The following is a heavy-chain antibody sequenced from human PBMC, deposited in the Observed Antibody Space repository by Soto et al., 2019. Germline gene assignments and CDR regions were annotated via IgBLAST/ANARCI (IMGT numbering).Heavy chain of an antibody. CDR1: GGSFSGYY. J-gene: IGHJ5*02. D-gene: IGHD3-10*01. CDR2: IKHSGGT. V-gene: IGHV4-34*01. Sequence: SETLSLTCDVYGGSFSGYYWSWIRQSPGKGLEWIGQIKHSGGTNYNPLLKSRVTISVDTPRNQFSLELSSVTAADTAVYFCARTYYYRSGTYFAWFDPWGQGTLVTVSS. CDR3: ARTYYYRSGTYFAWFDP.